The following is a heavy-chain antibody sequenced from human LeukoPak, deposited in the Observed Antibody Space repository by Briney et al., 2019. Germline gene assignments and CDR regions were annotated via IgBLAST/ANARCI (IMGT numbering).Heavy chain of an antibody. CDR1: GGSISSSSYY. V-gene: IGHV4-39*01. CDR3: EVGATTFDY. Sequence: SETLSLTCTVSGGSISSSSYYWGWIRQPPGKGLEWIGSIYYSGSTYYNPSLKSRVTISVDTSKNQFSLKLSSLTAADTAAYYCEVGATTFDYWGQGTLVTVSS. D-gene: IGHD1-26*01. J-gene: IGHJ4*02. CDR2: IYYSGST.